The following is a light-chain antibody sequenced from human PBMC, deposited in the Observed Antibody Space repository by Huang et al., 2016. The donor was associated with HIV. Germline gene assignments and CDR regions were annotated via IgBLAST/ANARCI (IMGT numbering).Light chain of an antibody. Sequence: AIQMTQSPTSLSAFVGDRVTITCRASQGIRKDLGWYQHKPGKVPKLLISAASTLQSGVPSRFSGSGSDTNFTLTISSLQPEDFATYYCLQDYNYPCTFGQGTRVEI. J-gene: IGKJ1*01. CDR3: LQDYNYPCT. CDR1: QGIRKD. CDR2: AAS. V-gene: IGKV1-6*02.